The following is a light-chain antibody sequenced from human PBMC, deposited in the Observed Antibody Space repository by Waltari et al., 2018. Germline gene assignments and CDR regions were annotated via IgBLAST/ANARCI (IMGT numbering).Light chain of an antibody. CDR3: QQRTNWRYT. J-gene: IGKJ2*01. CDR1: QSVGAN. V-gene: IGKV3-11*01. CDR2: DAS. Sequence: EIVLTQSPATLSLSPGQRATPSCRASQSVGANLAWYQQKPGQAPRLLISDASNRAAGIPARFSGSGSGTDFTLTISSLEPEDFAVYYCQQRTNWRYTFGQGTKLEIK.